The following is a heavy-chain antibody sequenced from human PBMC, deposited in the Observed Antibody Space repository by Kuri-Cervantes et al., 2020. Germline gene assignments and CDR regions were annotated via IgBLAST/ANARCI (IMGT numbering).Heavy chain of an antibody. D-gene: IGHD3-22*01. CDR1: GFTFDDYA. J-gene: IGHJ4*02. Sequence: LSLTCAASGFTFDDYAMHWVRQAPGKGLGWVSGISWNSGSIGYADSVKGRFTISRDNAKNSLYLQMNSLRAEDTALYYCAKGGYSPSPFDYWGQGTLVTVSS. CDR3: AKGGYSPSPFDY. CDR2: ISWNSGSI. V-gene: IGHV3-9*01.